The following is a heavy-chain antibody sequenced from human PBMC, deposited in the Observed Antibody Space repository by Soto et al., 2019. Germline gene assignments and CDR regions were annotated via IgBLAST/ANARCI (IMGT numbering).Heavy chain of an antibody. D-gene: IGHD1-26*01. CDR3: AKSYSGGGYNNFFDS. CDR1: GFTFSSYA. Sequence: GGSLRLSCAASGFTFSSYAMSWVRQAPGKGLEWVSAISGNGGSTYYADSVKGRFTISRDNSRNTLYLQMDSLRADDTAVFYCAKSYSGGGYNNFFDSWGQGTPVTVSS. J-gene: IGHJ5*01. CDR2: ISGNGGST. V-gene: IGHV3-23*01.